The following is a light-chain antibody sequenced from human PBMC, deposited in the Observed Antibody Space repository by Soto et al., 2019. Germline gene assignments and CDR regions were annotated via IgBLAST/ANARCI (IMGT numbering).Light chain of an antibody. CDR1: QSISSW. V-gene: IGKV1-5*01. J-gene: IGKJ1*01. CDR3: QQYNSYWT. CDR2: DAS. Sequence: DIQMTQSPSTLSASVGDRVTITCRASQSISSWLAWYQQKPGKAPKLLIYDASSLESGVPSRFSGSGSGTEFTLTISSLQPDHFATYYCQQYNSYWTFGQGTKV.